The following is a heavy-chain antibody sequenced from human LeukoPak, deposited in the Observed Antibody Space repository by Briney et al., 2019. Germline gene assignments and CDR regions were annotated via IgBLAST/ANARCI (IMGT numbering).Heavy chain of an antibody. V-gene: IGHV3-21*01. CDR2: ISSSSYI. Sequence: GGSLRLSCAASGFTFSSYSMNWVRQAPGKGLEWVSSISSSSYIYYADSVKGRFTISRDNAKNSLYLQMNSLRAEDTAVYYCARGESGYSYGINWGQGTLVTVSP. J-gene: IGHJ4*02. D-gene: IGHD5-18*01. CDR1: GFTFSSYS. CDR3: ARGESGYSYGIN.